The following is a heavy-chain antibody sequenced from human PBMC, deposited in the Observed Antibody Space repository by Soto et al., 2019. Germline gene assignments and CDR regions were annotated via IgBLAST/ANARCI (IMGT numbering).Heavy chain of an antibody. V-gene: IGHV1-18*01. CDR1: GYTITSCG. Sequence: ASVKVSCKASGYTITSCGSSWVRQATGQGLEWMGWISAYNGNTKYAQKFQGRVTITRDTSASTAYMELSSLRSEDTAVYYCARESGRKISYYYYGMDVWGQGTTVTVSS. J-gene: IGHJ6*02. CDR2: ISAYNGNT. CDR3: ARESGRKISYYYYGMDV. D-gene: IGHD2-15*01.